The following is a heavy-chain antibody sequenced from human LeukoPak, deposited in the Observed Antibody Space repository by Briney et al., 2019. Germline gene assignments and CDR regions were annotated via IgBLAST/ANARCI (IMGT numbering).Heavy chain of an antibody. J-gene: IGHJ4*02. CDR3: ARSGDSYGYMWDY. Sequence: SETLSLTCTVSGGSISSYYWSWIRQPPGKGLEWIGYIYYSGSTNYNPSLKSRVTISVDTSKNQFSLKLSSVTAADTAAYYCARSGDSYGYMWDYWGQGTLVTVSS. D-gene: IGHD5-18*01. CDR2: IYYSGST. V-gene: IGHV4-59*01. CDR1: GGSISSYY.